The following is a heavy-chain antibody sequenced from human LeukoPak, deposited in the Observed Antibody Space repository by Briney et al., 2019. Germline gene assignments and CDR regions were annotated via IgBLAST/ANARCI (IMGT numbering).Heavy chain of an antibody. V-gene: IGHV4-34*01. D-gene: IGHD2-2*01. CDR1: GGSFSGYY. CDR2: INHSGST. J-gene: IGHJ4*02. Sequence: SETLSLTCAVYGGSFSGYYWSWIRQPPGKGLEWIGEINHSGSTNYNPSLKSRVTISVDTSKNQFSLKLSSVTAADTAVYYCARGSRYTSYHGFYFDYWGQGTLVTVSS. CDR3: ARGSRYTSYHGFYFDY.